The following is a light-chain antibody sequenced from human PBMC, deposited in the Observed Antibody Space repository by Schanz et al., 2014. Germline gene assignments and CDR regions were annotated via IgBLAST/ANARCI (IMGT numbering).Light chain of an antibody. CDR2: WAS. V-gene: IGKV4-1*01. CDR1: QSLLYSSNNKNY. J-gene: IGKJ1*01. Sequence: DTVMTQSPDSLAVSLGERATINCKSSQSLLYSSNNKNYLAWYQQKPGHPPKMLIYWASTRESGVPDRFSGSGSGTDFTLTISSLQAEDVAVYYCQQYYSTPWTFGQGTKVEIK. CDR3: QQYYSTPWT.